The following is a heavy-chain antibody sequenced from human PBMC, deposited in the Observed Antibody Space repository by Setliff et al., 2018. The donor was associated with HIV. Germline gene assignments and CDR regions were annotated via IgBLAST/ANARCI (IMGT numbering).Heavy chain of an antibody. CDR2: IYYSGSA. D-gene: IGHD3-16*01. V-gene: IGHV4-31*02. J-gene: IGHJ4*02. Sequence: KPSETLSLTCTVSGDSIDRSNFFWTWIRQHPGKGLEWIGYIYYSGSATYNPSLKSQASISVDTSRNEFSLKLTSVTAADTAVYYCARHSRAGDIDYWGRGTLVTVSS. CDR3: ARHSRAGDIDY. CDR1: GDSIDRSNFF.